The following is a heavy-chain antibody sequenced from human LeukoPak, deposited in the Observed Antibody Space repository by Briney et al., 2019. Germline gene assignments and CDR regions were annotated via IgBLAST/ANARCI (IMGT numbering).Heavy chain of an antibody. V-gene: IGHV4-39*01. CDR2: LYFYDGTT. CDR3: ASEAMAYAFDI. J-gene: IGHJ3*02. CDR1: GVSISSSSYY. Sequence: SETLSLTCSISGVSISSSSYYWSWIRQPPGKGLEWIGTLYFYDGTTHYNPSLESRVTMSGDTTKNQFSLRLDSVTAADTAVYYCASEAMAYAFDIWGQGTTVAVS. D-gene: IGHD5-24*01.